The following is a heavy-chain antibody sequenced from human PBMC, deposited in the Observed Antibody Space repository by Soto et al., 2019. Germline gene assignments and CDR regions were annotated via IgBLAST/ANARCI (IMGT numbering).Heavy chain of an antibody. Sequence: QVQLVQSGAEVKKPGSSVKVSCKASGGTFSSYSINWVRQAPGQGLEWMGEIIPIFGTANYAQKFQGRVTITADEPTSTAYMELSSLRSEYTAVYYCARDGGRHSGGIDYWGQGTLVTVSS. V-gene: IGHV1-69*01. D-gene: IGHD1-26*01. CDR1: GGTFSSYS. CDR2: IIPIFGTA. CDR3: ARDGGRHSGGIDY. J-gene: IGHJ4*02.